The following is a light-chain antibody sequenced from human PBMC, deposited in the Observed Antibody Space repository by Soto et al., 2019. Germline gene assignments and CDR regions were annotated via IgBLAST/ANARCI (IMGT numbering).Light chain of an antibody. J-gene: IGKJ2*01. CDR3: QQYGSPYT. CDR2: GAS. V-gene: IGKV3-20*01. Sequence: EIVLTQSPGTLSLSPGERATLSCRASQSVSSSNLAWYQQKPGQAPRLLIYGASTRATGIPDRFSGSGSATAFTLTISRLEPEDFAVYYCQQYGSPYTFGQGTKLEIK. CDR1: QSVSSSN.